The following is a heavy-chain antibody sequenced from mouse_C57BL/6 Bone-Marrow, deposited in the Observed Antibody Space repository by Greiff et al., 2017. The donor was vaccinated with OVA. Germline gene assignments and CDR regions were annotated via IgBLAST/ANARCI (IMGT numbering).Heavy chain of an antibody. CDR1: GFTFSSYA. V-gene: IGHV5-4*03. D-gene: IGHD1-1*01. J-gene: IGHJ2*01. Sequence: EVKVVESGGGLVKPGASLKLSCAASGFTFSSYAMSWVRQTPEKRLEWVATISDGGSYTYYPDNVKGRSTISRDNAKNNLYLQMSHLKSEDTAMDYYARTVLLRPLFDYWGQGTTLTVSS. CDR3: ARTVLLRPLFDY. CDR2: ISDGGSYT.